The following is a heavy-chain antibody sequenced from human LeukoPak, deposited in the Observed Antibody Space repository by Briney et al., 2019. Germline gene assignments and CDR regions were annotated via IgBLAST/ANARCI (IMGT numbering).Heavy chain of an antibody. V-gene: IGHV1-46*01. D-gene: IGHD4-17*01. CDR2: VNLSGGST. J-gene: IGHJ5*02. CDR1: GYTFTSYY. Sequence: ASVKVSCKASGYTFTSYYMHWVRQAPGQGLEWMGTVNLSGGSTTCAQKFQGRVTMTRDTSTRTVYMELSSLRTEDTAVYYCARDHNYLDYGQGFDPWGQGTLVTVSS. CDR3: ARDHNYLDYGQGFDP.